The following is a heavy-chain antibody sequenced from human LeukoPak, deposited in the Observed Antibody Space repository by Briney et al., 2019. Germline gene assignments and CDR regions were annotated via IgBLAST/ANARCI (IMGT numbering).Heavy chain of an antibody. Sequence: SETLSLTCAVSGGPFSGYFWSWIRQSSGKGLEWIGEIHNSGTTNYNPSLNSQVTISEDTSKNQFYLNLSSVTAADTAVYYCARRYYYNLGSFPFDFWGQGTLVTVSS. V-gene: IGHV4-34*01. CDR2: IHNSGTT. D-gene: IGHD3-10*01. J-gene: IGHJ4*02. CDR3: ARRYYYNLGSFPFDF. CDR1: GGPFSGYF.